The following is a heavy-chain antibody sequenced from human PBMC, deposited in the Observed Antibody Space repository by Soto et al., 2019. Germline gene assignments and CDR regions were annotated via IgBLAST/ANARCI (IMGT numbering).Heavy chain of an antibody. CDR2: IYYTGSP. V-gene: IGHV4-61*08. CDR3: ARDADILTGSAASDI. J-gene: IGHJ3*02. D-gene: IGHD3-9*01. Sequence: GDRCIIIQKPPGKGLEWIGYIYYTGSPKYNPSLKSRVTISVDRSKNQFSLTLSSVTAADTAVYYCARDADILTGSAASDIWGQGTMVT. CDR1: GDR.